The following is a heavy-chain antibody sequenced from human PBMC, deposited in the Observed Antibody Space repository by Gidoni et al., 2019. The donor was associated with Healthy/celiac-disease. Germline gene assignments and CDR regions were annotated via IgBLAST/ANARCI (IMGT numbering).Heavy chain of an antibody. V-gene: IGHV3-23*04. J-gene: IGHJ5*02. CDR1: GFTFSSYA. D-gene: IGHD1-26*01. CDR3: AKVRTYSGSYYRFSGWFDP. Sequence: VQLVESGGGVVQPGRSLRLSCAASGFTFSSYAMSWVRQAPGKGLEWVSAISGSGGSTYYADSVKGRFTISRDNSKNTLYLQMNSLRAEDTAVYYCAKVRTYSGSYYRFSGWFDPWGQGTLVTVSS. CDR2: ISGSGGST.